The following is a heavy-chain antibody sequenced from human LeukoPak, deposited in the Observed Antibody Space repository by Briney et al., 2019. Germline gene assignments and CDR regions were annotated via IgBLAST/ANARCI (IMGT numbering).Heavy chain of an antibody. V-gene: IGHV2-70*11. CDR3: AHRRYYDILTGYYNVWNWFDP. CDR1: GFSLSTSGMC. J-gene: IGHJ5*02. CDR2: IDWDDDK. Sequence: SGPALVKPTQTLTLTCTFSGFSLSTSGMCVSWIRQPPGKALEWLARIDWDDDKYYSTSLKTRLTISKDTSKNQVVLTMTNMDPVDTATYYCAHRRYYDILTGYYNVWNWFDPWGQGTLVTVSS. D-gene: IGHD3-9*01.